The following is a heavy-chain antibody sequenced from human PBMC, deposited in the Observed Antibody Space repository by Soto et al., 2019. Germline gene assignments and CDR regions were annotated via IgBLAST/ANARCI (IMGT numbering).Heavy chain of an antibody. J-gene: IGHJ4*02. Sequence: QVQLVESGGGVVQPGRSLRLSCAASGFFFGKYDMHWVRQAPGKGLEWVTKISPDGRNKDYEDSVQGRFTISRDNSRDTRFLEMNSLRPEYTAIYCCAKGGLPWWCEGIDLWAQGTLVTASA. V-gene: IGHV3-30*18. CDR2: ISPDGRNK. D-gene: IGHD2-8*02. CDR1: GFFFGKYD. CDR3: AKGGLPWWCEGIDL.